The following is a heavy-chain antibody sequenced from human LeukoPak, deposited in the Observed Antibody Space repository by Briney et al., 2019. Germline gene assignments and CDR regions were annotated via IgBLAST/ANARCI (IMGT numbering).Heavy chain of an antibody. CDR2: ITSSSSII. Sequence: GGSLRLSCAASGFTFSSYSMNWVRQAPGKGLEWVSYITSSSSIIYYGDSVKGRFTVSRDNAKNSLYLQMNSLRAEDTAVYYCARVGLWHYPVDSWGQGTLVTVSS. CDR1: GFTFSSYS. V-gene: IGHV3-48*01. J-gene: IGHJ4*02. D-gene: IGHD1-7*01. CDR3: ARVGLWHYPVDS.